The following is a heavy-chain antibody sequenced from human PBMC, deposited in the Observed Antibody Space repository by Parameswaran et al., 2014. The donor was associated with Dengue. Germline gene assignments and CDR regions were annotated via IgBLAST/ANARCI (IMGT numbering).Heavy chain of an antibody. J-gene: IGHJ6*02. CDR2: INHSGST. V-gene: IGHV4-34*01. CDR3: ARGPVNNGDAQIPDALYGMDV. Sequence: PGKGLEWIGEINHSGSTNYNPSLKSRVTISVDTSKNQFSLKLSSVTAADTAVYYCARGPVNNGDAQIPDALYGMDVWGQGTTVTVSS. D-gene: IGHD4-17*01.